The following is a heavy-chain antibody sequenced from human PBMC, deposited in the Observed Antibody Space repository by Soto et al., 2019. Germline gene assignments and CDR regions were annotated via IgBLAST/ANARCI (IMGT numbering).Heavy chain of an antibody. Sequence: QVQLQESGPGLLKPSQTLSLTCTVSGGSISSGGYYWTWIRQHPGKGLEWIGYNYYSGITYYNPSLKSRVTISLDTSKNQFSMSLISVTAEKTAVYYCARCSSIAGIFYGMYVWGQGATVTVAS. CDR3: ARCSSIAGIFYGMYV. V-gene: IGHV4-31*03. D-gene: IGHD6-6*01. J-gene: IGHJ6*02. CDR2: NYYSGIT. CDR1: GGSISSGGYY.